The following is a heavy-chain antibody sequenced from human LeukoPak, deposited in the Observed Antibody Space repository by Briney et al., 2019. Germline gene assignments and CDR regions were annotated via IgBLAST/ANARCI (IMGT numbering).Heavy chain of an antibody. CDR2: IDGGNGDT. V-gene: IGHV1-3*01. J-gene: IGHJ4*02. CDR3: ARDQSRDIRVDFDY. D-gene: IGHD5-24*01. CDR1: GYNFFKYA. Sequence: ASVTVSFKTSGYNFFKYAIHWVRQAPGQSFEWMGWIDGGNGDTRFSQKFQDRVSFTRDTFATTVYMELTSLRSEDTAVYYCARDQSRDIRVDFDYWGQGALVVVSS.